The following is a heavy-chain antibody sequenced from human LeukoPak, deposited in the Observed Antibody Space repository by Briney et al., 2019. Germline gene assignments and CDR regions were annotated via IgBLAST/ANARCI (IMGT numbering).Heavy chain of an antibody. J-gene: IGHJ4*02. CDR1: GGTFNSYA. CDR2: IIPIFGTA. D-gene: IGHD6-13*01. CDR3: AREGYSSSWDFDY. V-gene: IGHV1-69*05. Sequence: SVKVSCKASGGTFNSYAISWVRQAPGQGLEWMGRIIPIFGTANYAQKFQGRVTITTDESTSTAYMELSSLRSEDTAVYYCAREGYSSSWDFDYWGQGTLVTVSS.